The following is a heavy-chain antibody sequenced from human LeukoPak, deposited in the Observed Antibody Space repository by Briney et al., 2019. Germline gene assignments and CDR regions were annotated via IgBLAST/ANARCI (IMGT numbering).Heavy chain of an antibody. CDR2: ISYSGST. CDR3: ARHGRKFCSSTSCSHYFDY. V-gene: IGHV4-59*08. J-gene: IGHJ4*02. Sequence: KPSETLSLTCTVSGGSISSYYWSWIRQPPGKGLEWIGYISYSGSTNYNPSLKRRVTISVDTSKNQFSLQLGSVTAADTAVYYCARHGRKFCSSTSCSHYFDYWGQGTLVAVSS. D-gene: IGHD2-2*01. CDR1: GGSISSYY.